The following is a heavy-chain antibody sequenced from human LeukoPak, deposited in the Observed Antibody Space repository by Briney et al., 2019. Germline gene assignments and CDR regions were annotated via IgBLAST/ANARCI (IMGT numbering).Heavy chain of an antibody. CDR2: ISGSGGST. CDR3: AKDNGSGSYYNSLWFYYYGMDV. Sequence: GGSLRLSCAASGFSVRNNYMSWVRQAPGKGLEWVSTISGSGGSTYYADSVKGRFTISRDNSKNTLYLQMNSLRAEDTAVYYCAKDNGSGSYYNSLWFYYYGMDVWGQGTTVTVSS. V-gene: IGHV3-23*01. J-gene: IGHJ6*02. CDR1: GFSVRNNY. D-gene: IGHD3-10*01.